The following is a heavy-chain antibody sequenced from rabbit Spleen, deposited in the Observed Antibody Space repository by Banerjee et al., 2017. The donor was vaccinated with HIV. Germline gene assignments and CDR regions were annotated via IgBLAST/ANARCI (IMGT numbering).Heavy chain of an antibody. CDR3: ARNAGSPNGL. CDR2: IESGDGST. CDR1: GFTFSSYW. D-gene: IGHD4-2*01. Sequence: QEQLEGSGGGLVKPEGSLTLTCKASGFTFSSYWIYWVRQAPGKGLEWIACIESGDGSTYYASWAKGRFTISKTSSTTVTLQMTSLTAADTATYFCARNAGSPNGLWGPGTLVTVS. V-gene: IGHV1S45*01. J-gene: IGHJ4*01.